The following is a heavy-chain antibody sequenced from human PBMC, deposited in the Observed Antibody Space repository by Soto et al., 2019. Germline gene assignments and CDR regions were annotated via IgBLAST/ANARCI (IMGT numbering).Heavy chain of an antibody. D-gene: IGHD6-6*01. CDR3: ASSSSSRYMRYYYGMDV. Sequence: LRLSCAASGFTFSSYWMHWVRQAPGKGLVWVSRINTDGSTTSYADSVKGRFTISRDNAKNTLYLQMNSLRAEDTAVYYCASSSSSRYMRYYYGMDVWGQGTTVTVSS. CDR1: GFTFSSYW. V-gene: IGHV3-74*01. CDR2: INTDGSTT. J-gene: IGHJ6*02.